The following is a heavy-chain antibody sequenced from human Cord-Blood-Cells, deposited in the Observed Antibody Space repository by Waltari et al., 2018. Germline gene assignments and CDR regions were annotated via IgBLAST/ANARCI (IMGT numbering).Heavy chain of an antibody. CDR1: GGSISSSNW. Sequence: QVQLQESGPGLVKPSGTLSLTCAVSGGSISSSNWWSWVRRPPGKGLEWIGEIYHSGSTNYNPSLKSRVTISVDKSKNQFSLKLSSVTAADTAVYYCARGGYYGSGSYYNWFDPWGQGTLVTVSS. CDR3: ARGGYYGSGSYYNWFDP. J-gene: IGHJ5*02. D-gene: IGHD3-10*01. CDR2: IYHSGST. V-gene: IGHV4-4*02.